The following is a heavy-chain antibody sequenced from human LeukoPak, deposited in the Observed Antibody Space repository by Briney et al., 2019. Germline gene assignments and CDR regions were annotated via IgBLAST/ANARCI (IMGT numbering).Heavy chain of an antibody. D-gene: IGHD1-26*01. J-gene: IGHJ4*02. CDR1: GGSFSGYY. V-gene: IGHV4-59*10. CDR3: ARGPGAASQEAFDY. CDR2: IYTSGST. Sequence: PSETLSLTCAVYGGSFSGYYWSWIRQPAGKGLEWIGRIYTSGSTNYNPSLKSRVTMSVDTSNNQFSLKLNSVTAADTAVYYCARGPGAASQEAFDYWGQGTLVTVSS.